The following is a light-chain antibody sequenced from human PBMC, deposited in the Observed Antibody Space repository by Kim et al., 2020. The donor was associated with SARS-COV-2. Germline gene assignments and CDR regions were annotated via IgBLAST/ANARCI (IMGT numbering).Light chain of an antibody. Sequence: EIVMTQSPASLSVSPGERATLSCRASQSVSSNLAWYQLKPGQAPRLLIYGAYTRATGIPARFSGSGSGTEFTLTISSLLSEDFAVYYCQQYNNWPPWTFGQGTKVDIK. CDR2: GAY. V-gene: IGKV3-15*01. CDR1: QSVSSN. CDR3: QQYNNWPPWT. J-gene: IGKJ1*01.